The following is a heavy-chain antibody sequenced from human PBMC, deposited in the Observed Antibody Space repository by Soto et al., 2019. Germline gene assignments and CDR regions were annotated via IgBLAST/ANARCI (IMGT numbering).Heavy chain of an antibody. V-gene: IGHV3-21*06. CDR2: ISSTTNYI. Sequence: GGSVRLSXAASGFTFTRYSMNWVRQAPGKGLEWVSSISSTTNYIYYGDSMKGRFTISRDNAKNSLYLEMNSLRAEDTAVYYCARESEDLTSNFDYWGQGTLVTVSS. J-gene: IGHJ4*02. CDR1: GFTFTRYS. CDR3: ARESEDLTSNFDY.